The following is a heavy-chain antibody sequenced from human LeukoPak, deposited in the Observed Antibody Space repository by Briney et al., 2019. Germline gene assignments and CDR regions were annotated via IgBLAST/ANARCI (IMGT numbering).Heavy chain of an antibody. CDR3: ARVERYFDWSLDY. D-gene: IGHD3-9*01. V-gene: IGHV4-30-4*01. J-gene: IGHJ4*02. Sequence: SETLSLTSTVSGGSISSGDYYWSWIRQPPGKGLEWIGYIYYSGSTYYNPSLKSRVTISVDTSKNQFSLKLSSVTAADTAVYYCARVERYFDWSLDYWGQGTLVTVSS. CDR1: GGSISSGDYY. CDR2: IYYSGST.